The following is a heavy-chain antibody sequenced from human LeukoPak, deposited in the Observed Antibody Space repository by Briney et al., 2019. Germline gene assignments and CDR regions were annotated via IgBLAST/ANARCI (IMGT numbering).Heavy chain of an antibody. J-gene: IGHJ4*02. CDR2: ISYDGNIK. V-gene: IGHV3-30-3*01. CDR3: ARDPSSSSSVGGYLDY. D-gene: IGHD6-6*01. Sequence: GGSLRLSCAASGFTFRSHAMHWVRQAPGKGLEWVSFISYDGNIKYYAAPVKGRFTISRDNSKNTVYLQMNSLRAEDTAVYYCARDPSSSSSVGGYLDYWGQGTLVTVSS. CDR1: GFTFRSHA.